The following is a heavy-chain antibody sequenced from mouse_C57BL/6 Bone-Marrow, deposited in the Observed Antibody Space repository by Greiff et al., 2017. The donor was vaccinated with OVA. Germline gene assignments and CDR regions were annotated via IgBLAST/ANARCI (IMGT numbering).Heavy chain of an antibody. V-gene: IGHV5-6*01. D-gene: IGHD1-1*01. CDR3: ARKDYGSSYLDY. CDR1: GFTFSSYG. CDR2: ISSGGSYT. J-gene: IGHJ2*01. Sequence: EVQLVESGGDLVKPGGSLKLSCAASGFTFSSYGMSWVRQTPDKRLEWVATISSGGSYTYYPDSVKGRFPISRDNAKNTLYLQMSSLKSEDTAMYYCARKDYGSSYLDYWGQGTTLTVSS.